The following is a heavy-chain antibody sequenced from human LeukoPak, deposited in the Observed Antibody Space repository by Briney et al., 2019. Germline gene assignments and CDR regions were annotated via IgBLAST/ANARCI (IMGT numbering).Heavy chain of an antibody. CDR2: ISWDGGST. CDR3: AKDLRPHADNYFDY. V-gene: IGHV3-43*01. Sequence: GGSLRLSCAASGFTFDDYTMHWVRQAPGKGLEWVSLISWDGGSTYYADSVKGRFTISRVNGKNSLYLQMNSLRTEDTALYYCAKDLRPHADNYFDYWGQGTLVTVSS. J-gene: IGHJ4*02. CDR1: GFTFDDYT.